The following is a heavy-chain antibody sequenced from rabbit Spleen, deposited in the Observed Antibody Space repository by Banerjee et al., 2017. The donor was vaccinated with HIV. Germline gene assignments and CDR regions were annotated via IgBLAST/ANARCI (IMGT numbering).Heavy chain of an antibody. D-gene: IGHD1-1*01. V-gene: IGHV1S45*01. CDR1: GFSLGSSYW. CDR2: IYAGSRRTT. J-gene: IGHJ4*01. CDR3: ARDGGSGDYIDGYFNL. Sequence: QEQLVESGGGLVQPEGSLTLTCTAAGFSLGSSYWISWVRQAPGKGLEWIACIYAGSRRTTSYASWAKGRFTISKTSSTTVTLQMTSLTAADTATYFCARDGGSGDYIDGYFNLWGQGTLVTVS.